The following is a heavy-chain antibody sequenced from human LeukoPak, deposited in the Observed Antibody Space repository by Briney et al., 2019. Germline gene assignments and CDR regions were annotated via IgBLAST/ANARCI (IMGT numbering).Heavy chain of an antibody. V-gene: IGHV3-30*03. Sequence: PGRSLRLSCAASGFTFSSYGMHWVRQAPGKGLEWVAVISYDGSNKYYADSVKGRFTISRDNSKNTLYLQMNRLRAEDTAVYYCARDGYCGGDCYSVGAFDIWGQGTMVTVSS. CDR1: GFTFSSYG. CDR3: ARDGYCGGDCYSVGAFDI. D-gene: IGHD2-21*01. CDR2: ISYDGSNK. J-gene: IGHJ3*02.